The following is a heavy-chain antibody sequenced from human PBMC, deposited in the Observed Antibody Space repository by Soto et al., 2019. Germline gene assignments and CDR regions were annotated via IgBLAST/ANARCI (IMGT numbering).Heavy chain of an antibody. V-gene: IGHV3-23*01. CDR2: ISGSGGST. D-gene: IGHD3-10*01. Sequence: GGSLRLSCAASGFTFSSYAMSWVRQAPGKGLDWVSAISGSGGSTYYADSVKGRFTISRDNSKNTLYLQMNSLRAEDTAVYYCAKQITMVRGVIISPYYYYGMDVWGQGTTVTVSS. CDR3: AKQITMVRGVIISPYYYYGMDV. J-gene: IGHJ6*02. CDR1: GFTFSSYA.